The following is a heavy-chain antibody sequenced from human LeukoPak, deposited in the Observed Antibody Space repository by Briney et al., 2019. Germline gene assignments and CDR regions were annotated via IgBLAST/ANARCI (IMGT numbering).Heavy chain of an antibody. CDR3: ARESAGLSPFDP. J-gene: IGHJ5*02. D-gene: IGHD3-16*02. CDR1: GGSISSSSYY. V-gene: IGHV4-39*02. CDR2: IYYSGST. Sequence: SETLSLTCTVSGGSISSSSYYWGWIRQPPGKGLEWIGSIYYSGSTYYNPSLKSRVTISVDTSKNQFSLKLSSVTAADTAVYYCARESAGLSPFDPWGQGTLVTVSS.